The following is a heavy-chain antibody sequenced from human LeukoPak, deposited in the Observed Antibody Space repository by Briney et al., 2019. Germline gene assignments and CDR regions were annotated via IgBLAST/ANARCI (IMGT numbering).Heavy chain of an antibody. CDR1: GFFLSTSGMC. D-gene: IGHD3-22*01. Sequence: SGPALAKPTQTLTLTCTFSGFFLSTSGMCVSWIRQPPGKALEWLARIDWDDDKYYSTSLKTRLTISKDTSKNQVVLTMTNMDPVDTATYYCARIPTGPYDSSGYYFDYWGQGTLVTVSS. CDR2: IDWDDDK. V-gene: IGHV2-70*11. J-gene: IGHJ4*02. CDR3: ARIPTGPYDSSGYYFDY.